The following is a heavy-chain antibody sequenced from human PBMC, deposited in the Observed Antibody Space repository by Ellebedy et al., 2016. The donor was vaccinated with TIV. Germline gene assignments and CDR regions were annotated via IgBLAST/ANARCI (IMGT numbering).Heavy chain of an antibody. CDR1: GFTFSNYY. V-gene: IGHV3-48*02. CDR2: VRLSSTVI. Sequence: GESLKISXVASGFTFSNYYLHWLRQAPGKRLEWLSCVRLSSTVIYYADSVKSRFTISRDDARNSLYLQTNSLRDDDTAVYYCARPAAAGNSPGWGQGTLVTVSA. D-gene: IGHD6-25*01. CDR3: ARPAAAGNSPG. J-gene: IGHJ4*02.